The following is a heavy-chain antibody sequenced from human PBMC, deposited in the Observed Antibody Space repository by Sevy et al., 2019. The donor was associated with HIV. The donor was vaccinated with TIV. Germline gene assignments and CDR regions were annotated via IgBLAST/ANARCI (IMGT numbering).Heavy chain of an antibody. D-gene: IGHD6-13*01. V-gene: IGHV3-30*02. CDR2: IRNDGSDK. CDR3: AKDLAGPGRRYFDY. CDR1: GFTFSNYG. Sequence: GGSLRLSCGASGFTFSNYGMHWVRQVPGKGLEWVTFIRNDGSDKYYAASLKGRFTISRDESKNTLYLQMDSLRAEDTAIYYCAKDLAGPGRRYFDYWGQGTLVTVSS. J-gene: IGHJ4*02.